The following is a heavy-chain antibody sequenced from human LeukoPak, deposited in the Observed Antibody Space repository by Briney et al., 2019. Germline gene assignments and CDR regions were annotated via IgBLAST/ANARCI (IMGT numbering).Heavy chain of an antibody. CDR3: ARGSTSGSYYWFDP. CDR2: ISGSGGST. V-gene: IGHV3-23*01. CDR1: GFTFSSYA. J-gene: IGHJ5*02. Sequence: GGSLRLSCAASGFTFSSYAMSWVRQAPGKGLEWVSAISGSGGSTYYADSVKGRFTISRDNSKNTLYLQMNSLRAEDTAVYYCARGSTSGSYYWFDPWGQGTLVTVSS. D-gene: IGHD1-26*01.